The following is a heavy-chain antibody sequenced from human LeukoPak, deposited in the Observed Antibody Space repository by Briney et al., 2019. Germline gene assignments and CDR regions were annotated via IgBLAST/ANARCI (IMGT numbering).Heavy chain of an antibody. CDR1: GYTFTSYG. Sequence: SVKVSCKASGYTFTSYGISWVRQAPGQGLEWMGGIIPIFGTANYAQKFQGRVTITTDESTSTAYMELSSLRSEDTAVYYCARPHNTYDSSGSPFDYWGQGTLVTVSS. J-gene: IGHJ4*02. CDR2: IIPIFGTA. V-gene: IGHV1-69*05. D-gene: IGHD3-22*01. CDR3: ARPHNTYDSSGSPFDY.